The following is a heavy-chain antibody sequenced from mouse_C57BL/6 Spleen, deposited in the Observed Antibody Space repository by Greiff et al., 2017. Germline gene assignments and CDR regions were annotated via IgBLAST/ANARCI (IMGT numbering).Heavy chain of an antibody. CDR3: ARDGSSRWCLGV. D-gene: IGHD1-1*01. Sequence: QVQLQQPGAELVKPGASVKLSCTASGYTFTSYWMHWVKQRPGQGLEWIGLIHPNSGSTNYNEQFKSKATLTVDKSSSTAYMQLSSLTSEDSAMYYCARDGSSRWCLGVWGTGTTVTVSS. J-gene: IGHJ1*03. CDR2: IHPNSGST. CDR1: GYTFTSYW. V-gene: IGHV1-64*01.